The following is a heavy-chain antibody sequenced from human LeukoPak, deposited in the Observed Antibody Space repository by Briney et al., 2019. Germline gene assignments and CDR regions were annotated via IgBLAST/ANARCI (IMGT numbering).Heavy chain of an antibody. J-gene: IGHJ3*02. CDR1: GFIFSSFG. CDR2: ISSSSSYT. CDR3: ARELTPNWNDGAFDI. D-gene: IGHD1-20*01. V-gene: IGHV3-21*01. Sequence: GGSLRLSCAASGFIFSSFGMNWVRQAPGKGLEWVSSISSSSSYTYYADSLKGRFTISRDNAKNSLYLQMNSLRAEDTAVYYCARELTPNWNDGAFDIWGQGTMVTVSS.